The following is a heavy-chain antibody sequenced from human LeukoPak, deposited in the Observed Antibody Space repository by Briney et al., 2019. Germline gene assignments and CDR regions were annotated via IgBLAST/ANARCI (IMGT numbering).Heavy chain of an antibody. CDR2: INPNSGGT. J-gene: IGHJ4*02. CDR3: ARAGSSSWLYYFDY. CDR1: GYTFTGYY. V-gene: IGHV1-2*02. D-gene: IGHD6-13*01. Sequence: ASVKVSCKASGYTFTGYYMHWVRQAPGQGLEWMGWINPNSGGTNHAQKFQGRVTMTRDTSISTAYMELCRLRSDDTAVYYCARAGSSSWLYYFDYWGQGTLVTVSS.